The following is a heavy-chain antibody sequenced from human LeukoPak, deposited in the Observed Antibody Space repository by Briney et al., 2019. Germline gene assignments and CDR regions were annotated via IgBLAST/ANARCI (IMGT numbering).Heavy chain of an antibody. CDR3: AKDMGYAFKKDGMDV. CDR1: GFTFDDYA. V-gene: IGHV3-9*01. D-gene: IGHD3-3*02. CDR2: ISWNSGSI. J-gene: IGHJ6*02. Sequence: GGSLRLSCAASGFTFDDYAMHWVRHAPGKGLEWVSGISWNSGSIGYAGSVKGRFTISRDNAKNSLYLQMNSLRAEDTALYYCAKDMGYAFKKDGMDVWGQGTTVTVSS.